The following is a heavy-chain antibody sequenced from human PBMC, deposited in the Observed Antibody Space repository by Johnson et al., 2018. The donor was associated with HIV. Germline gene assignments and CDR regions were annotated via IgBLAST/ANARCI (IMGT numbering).Heavy chain of an antibody. CDR3: ARDRIVGTTRTGAFDM. J-gene: IGHJ3*02. Sequence: QEQLVESGGGVVQPGRSLRLSCAASGFTFSSYVMHWVRQAPVKGLEWVAVIWFDGSNKYYADSVKGRFTISRDNSKNTLFLQMNSLIVGDTAVYFCARDRIVGTTRTGAFDMWGLGTVVAVSS. D-gene: IGHD1-26*01. V-gene: IGHV3-33*01. CDR1: GFTFSSYV. CDR2: IWFDGSNK.